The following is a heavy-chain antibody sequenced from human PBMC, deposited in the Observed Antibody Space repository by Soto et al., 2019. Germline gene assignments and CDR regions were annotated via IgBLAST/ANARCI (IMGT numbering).Heavy chain of an antibody. CDR3: ARDLGGYSGYDRGGDY. V-gene: IGHV3-48*03. Sequence: GGSLRLSCAASGFTFSSYEMNWVRQAPGKGLEWVSYISSSGSTIYYADSVKGRFTISRDNAKNSLYLQMNSLRAEDTGVYYCARDLGGYSGYDRGGDYWGQGTLVTVSS. CDR1: GFTFSSYE. J-gene: IGHJ4*02. CDR2: ISSSGSTI. D-gene: IGHD5-12*01.